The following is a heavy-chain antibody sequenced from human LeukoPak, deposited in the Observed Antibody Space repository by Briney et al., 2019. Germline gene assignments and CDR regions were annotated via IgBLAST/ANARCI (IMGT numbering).Heavy chain of an antibody. CDR3: ATPLIGQGVSLGY. Sequence: ASVKVSCNASGYTFTTYGISWVRQAPGQGLEWMGWITTYSGNTYYAQKLQGRVTMTTDTSTSTAYMELRSLRSDDTAVYYGATPLIGQGVSLGYWGQGTLVTVSS. J-gene: IGHJ4*02. V-gene: IGHV1-18*01. CDR2: ITTYSGNT. CDR1: GYTFTTYG. D-gene: IGHD3-16*01.